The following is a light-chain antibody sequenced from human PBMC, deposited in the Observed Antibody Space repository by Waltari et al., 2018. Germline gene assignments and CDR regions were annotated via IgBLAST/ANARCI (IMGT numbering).Light chain of an antibody. V-gene: IGLV2-14*03. J-gene: IGLJ1*01. CDR1: SSDVGGYNL. CDR3: YSYTTSSTYV. Sequence: QSALTQSASASGSPGQSITISCTGTSSDVGGYNLVPCYQQHPGKAPKLMIYDVINRPSGVSSRFSGSKSGNTASLTISGLQAEDEAYYYCYSYTTSSTYVFGTGTQVTVL. CDR2: DVI.